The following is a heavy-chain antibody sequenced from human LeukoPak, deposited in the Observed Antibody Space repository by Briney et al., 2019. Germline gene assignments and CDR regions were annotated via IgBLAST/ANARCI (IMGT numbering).Heavy chain of an antibody. Sequence: SETLALTCAVYGGSFSGYYWSWIRQPPGKGLEWIGEINHSGSTNYNPSLKSRVTISVDTSKNQFSLKLTSVTAADTAVYYCARDRELGYWGQGTLVTVSS. D-gene: IGHD3-10*01. CDR1: GGSFSGYY. V-gene: IGHV4-34*01. CDR3: ARDRELGY. CDR2: INHSGST. J-gene: IGHJ4*02.